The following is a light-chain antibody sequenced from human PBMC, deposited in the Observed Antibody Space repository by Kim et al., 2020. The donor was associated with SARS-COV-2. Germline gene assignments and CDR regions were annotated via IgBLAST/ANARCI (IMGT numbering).Light chain of an antibody. CDR2: DAY. V-gene: IGKV1-5*01. CDR1: QSSSTW. CDR3: QQYYSYLYT. Sequence: SACVGDRVTITCRASQSSSTWLAWYQQKPGKAPKLLIYDAYSVESGVPSRFSGSGSGTEFTLTISSLQPDDFATYYCQQYYSYLYTFGQGTKLEI. J-gene: IGKJ2*01.